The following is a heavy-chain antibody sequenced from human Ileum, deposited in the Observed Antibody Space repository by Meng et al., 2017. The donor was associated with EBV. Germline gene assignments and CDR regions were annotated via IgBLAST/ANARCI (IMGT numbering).Heavy chain of an antibody. CDR1: GFAFSKAW. Sequence: EALWGGCGGGWVKRGGSLRLSCVASGFAFSKAWMSWVRQAPGKGLEWVARIKSATVGGTTDYAAAVKGRFTISRDDSKNMVFLQMNSLKTEDTAVYYCVSSWSDPWGQGTLVTVSS. V-gene: IGHV3-15*01. J-gene: IGHJ5*02. CDR2: IKSATVGGTT. CDR3: VSSWSDP.